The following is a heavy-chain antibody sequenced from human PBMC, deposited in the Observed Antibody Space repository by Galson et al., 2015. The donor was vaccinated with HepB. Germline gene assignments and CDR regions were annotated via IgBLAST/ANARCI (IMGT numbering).Heavy chain of an antibody. V-gene: IGHV3-73*01. CDR2: IRSKANSYAT. Sequence: SLRLSCAASGFTFSGSAMHWVRQASGKGLEWVGRIRSKANSYATAYAASVKGRFTISRDDSKNTAYLQMNSLRAEDTAVYYCARDHPPHSYGLWVRYYYGSGTELAEMDVWGKGTTVTVSS. J-gene: IGHJ6*04. CDR1: GFTFSGSA. D-gene: IGHD3-10*01. CDR3: ARDHPPHSYGLWVRYYYGSGTELAEMDV.